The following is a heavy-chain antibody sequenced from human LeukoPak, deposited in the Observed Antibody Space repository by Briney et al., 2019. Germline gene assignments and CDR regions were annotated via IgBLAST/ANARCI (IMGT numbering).Heavy chain of an antibody. Sequence: SETLSLTCTVSGGSISSSGYYWGWIRQPPGKGLECIGSVYYSGSTYYSPSLKSRVTISIDTSKNQFSLKLSSVTAADTAVYYCARAYDYVWGSYPLDYWGQGTLVTVSS. CDR2: VYYSGST. V-gene: IGHV4-39*07. D-gene: IGHD3-16*01. CDR3: ARAYDYVWGSYPLDY. J-gene: IGHJ4*02. CDR1: GGSISSSGYY.